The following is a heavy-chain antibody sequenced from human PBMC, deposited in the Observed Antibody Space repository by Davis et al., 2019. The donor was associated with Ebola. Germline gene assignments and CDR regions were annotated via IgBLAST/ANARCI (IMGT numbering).Heavy chain of an antibody. CDR3: ARLGFCSSASCPFDT. CDR2: IYYRGST. Sequence: MPSETLSLTCAVYGGSFKSYYWNWIRQPPGKGLEWIGSIYYRGSTYYNPSLKSRVTISVDTSKNQFSLKLSSVTAADTAVYYCARLGFCSSASCPFDTWGQGTLVIVSS. D-gene: IGHD2-2*01. J-gene: IGHJ5*02. CDR1: GGSFKSYY. V-gene: IGHV4-39*01.